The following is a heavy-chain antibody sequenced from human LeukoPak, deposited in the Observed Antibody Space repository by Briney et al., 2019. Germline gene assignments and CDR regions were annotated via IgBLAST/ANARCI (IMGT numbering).Heavy chain of an antibody. CDR3: ARRDLNYDFWSAQGAFDI. Sequence: GESLKISRKGSGYSFTSYWIGWVRQMPGNGLEWMGIIYPGDSDTRYSPSFQGQVTISADKSISTAYLQWSSLKASDTAMYYCARRDLNYDFWSAQGAFDIWGQGTMVTVSS. CDR2: IYPGDSDT. J-gene: IGHJ3*02. CDR1: GYSFTSYW. D-gene: IGHD3-3*01. V-gene: IGHV5-51*01.